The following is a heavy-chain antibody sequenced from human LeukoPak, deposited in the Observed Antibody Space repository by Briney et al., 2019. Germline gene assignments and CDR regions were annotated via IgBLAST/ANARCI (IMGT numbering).Heavy chain of an antibody. CDR2: IIPIFGTA. Sequence: ASVKVSCKASGGTFSSYAISWVRQAPGQGLEWMGGIIPIFGTANYAQKFQGRVTITADESTSTAYMELNSLRAEDTAVYYCAKAGGSSSWYVMEWFVDYWGQGTLVTVSS. J-gene: IGHJ4*02. D-gene: IGHD6-13*01. V-gene: IGHV1-69*13. CDR3: AKAGGSSSWYVMEWFVDY. CDR1: GGTFSSYA.